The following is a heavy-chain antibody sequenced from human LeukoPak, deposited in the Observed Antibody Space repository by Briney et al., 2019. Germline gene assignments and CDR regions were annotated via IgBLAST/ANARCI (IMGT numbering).Heavy chain of an antibody. J-gene: IGHJ1*01. CDR2: IKSKTDGGTT. CDR1: GFAFSNAW. V-gene: IGHV3-15*01. Sequence: GGSLRLSCAASGFAFSNAWMSWVRQAPGKGLEWVGRIKSKTDGGTTDYAAPVKGRFTISRDVSKNTLYLQMNSLKTEDTAVYYCTTGRFYYDSSGYYFVEYFQHWGQGTLVTVSS. CDR3: TTGRFYYDSSGYYFVEYFQH. D-gene: IGHD3-22*01.